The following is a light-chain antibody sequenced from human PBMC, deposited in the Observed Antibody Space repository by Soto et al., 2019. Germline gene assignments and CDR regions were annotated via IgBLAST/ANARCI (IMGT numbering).Light chain of an antibody. J-gene: IGKJ1*01. Sequence: DIQIIQSPSTLSASVGARVTITCRASQSISSWLAWYQQKPGIAPKLLIYAASSLQSGVPSRFSGSGSGTDFTLTISSLQPEDFATYYCQQSYSTLTWTFGQGTKVDIK. CDR3: QQSYSTLTWT. CDR1: QSISSW. V-gene: IGKV1-39*01. CDR2: AAS.